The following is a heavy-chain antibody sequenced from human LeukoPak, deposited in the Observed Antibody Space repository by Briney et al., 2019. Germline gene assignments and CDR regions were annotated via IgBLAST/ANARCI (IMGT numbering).Heavy chain of an antibody. D-gene: IGHD6-19*01. CDR1: GYSFTSYW. CDR2: IYPGDSDT. CDR3: ARVVAVAGTHYYYYMDV. V-gene: IGHV5-51*01. J-gene: IGHJ6*03. Sequence: GESLKISCKGSGYSFTSYWIGWVRQMPGKGLEWMGIIYPGDSDTRYSPSFQGQVTISADKSISTAYLQWSSLKASDTAMYYCARVVAVAGTHYYYYMDVWGKGTTVTISS.